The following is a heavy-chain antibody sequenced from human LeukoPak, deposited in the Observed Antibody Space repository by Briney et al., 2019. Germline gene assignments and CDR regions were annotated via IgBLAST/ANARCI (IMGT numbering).Heavy chain of an antibody. CDR2: INHSGST. CDR3: ATNYGGNGYAFDI. Sequence: SETLSLTCAVYGGSFSGYYWSWIRQPPGKGLEWIGEINHSGSTNYNPSLKSRVTISVDTSKNQFSLKLSSVTAADTAVYYCATNYGGNGYAFDIWGQGTMVTVSS. J-gene: IGHJ3*02. D-gene: IGHD4-23*01. CDR1: GGSFSGYY. V-gene: IGHV4-34*01.